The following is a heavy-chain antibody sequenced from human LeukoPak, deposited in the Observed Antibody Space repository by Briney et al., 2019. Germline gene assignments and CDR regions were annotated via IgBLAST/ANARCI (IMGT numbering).Heavy chain of an antibody. J-gene: IGHJ4*02. CDR3: AKHPGGKYDFWSGYPPGYFDY. CDR1: GFTFSSYA. D-gene: IGHD3-3*01. Sequence: GGSLRLSCAASGFTFSSYAMSWVRQAPGKGLEWVSAISGSGGSTYYADSVKGRFTISRDNSKNTLYLQMNSLRAEDTAVYYCAKHPGGKYDFWSGYPPGYFDYWGQGTLVTVSS. V-gene: IGHV3-23*01. CDR2: ISGSGGST.